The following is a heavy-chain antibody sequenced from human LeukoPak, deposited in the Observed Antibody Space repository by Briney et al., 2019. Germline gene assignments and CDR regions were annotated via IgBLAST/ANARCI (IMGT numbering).Heavy chain of an antibody. Sequence: AQTLSLTQALDGGSFSGYYWSWIRQPPGRWLEWLGVINHRGSTNYNPSLKGRVTISVDMSKNHFSLKWSSLTAADTDVYYCASHYYDSRGPTFDYWGQGTLVTVSS. CDR2: INHRGST. CDR3: ASHYYDSRGPTFDY. D-gene: IGHD3-22*01. CDR1: GGSFSGYY. J-gene: IGHJ4*02. V-gene: IGHV4-34*01.